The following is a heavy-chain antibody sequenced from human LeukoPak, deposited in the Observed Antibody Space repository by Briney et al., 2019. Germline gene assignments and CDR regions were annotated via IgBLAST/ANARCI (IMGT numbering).Heavy chain of an antibody. V-gene: IGHV3-23*01. CDR1: EFTFTNYA. CDR2: ISGSGDSP. CDR3: ARDVAPRPYYYMDV. D-gene: IGHD6-6*01. J-gene: IGHJ6*03. Sequence: GGSLRLSCAASEFTFTNYALSWVRQAPGKGLEWVSAISGSGDSPYYADSVKGRFTISRDNSKNTPFLQMTSLRAEDTAVYYCARDVAPRPYYYMDVWGRGTTVTVSS.